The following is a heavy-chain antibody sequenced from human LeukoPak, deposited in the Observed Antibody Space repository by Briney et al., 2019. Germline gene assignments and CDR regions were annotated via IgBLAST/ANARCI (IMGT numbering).Heavy chain of an antibody. D-gene: IGHD2-21*01. CDR1: GFTLSGYW. Sequence: PGGSLRLSCAASGFTLSGYWMHWVRQAPGEGLVWVSRMNSDGTVTTYADSVKCRFTSSRDNAKNSLYLQMSSLRAEDTAVYYCARYVVASACFDSWGQGTPVTVSS. CDR2: MNSDGTVT. CDR3: ARYVVASACFDS. J-gene: IGHJ4*02. V-gene: IGHV3-74*01.